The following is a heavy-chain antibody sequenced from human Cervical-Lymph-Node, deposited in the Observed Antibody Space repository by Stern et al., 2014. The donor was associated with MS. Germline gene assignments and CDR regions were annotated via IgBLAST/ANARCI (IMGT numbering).Heavy chain of an antibody. J-gene: IGHJ4*02. CDR1: GYSVSTNY. V-gene: IGHV3-53*01. Sequence: EVQLLESGGGLIQPGGSLRLSCAVSGYSVSTNYMSWIRQAPGKGLEWVAVIYSGGSTYHADSVRGRFTISRDNARNTLSLQMDSLRAEDTAVYYCARDYYDSRGYSHWGQGTLVTVSS. D-gene: IGHD3-22*01. CDR2: IYSGGST. CDR3: ARDYYDSRGYSH.